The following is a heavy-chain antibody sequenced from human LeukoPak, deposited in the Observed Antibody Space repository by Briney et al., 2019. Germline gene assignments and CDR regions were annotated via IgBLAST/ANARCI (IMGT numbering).Heavy chain of an antibody. CDR2: IYSGGST. Sequence: GGSLRLSCAASGFTVSSNYMSWVRQAPGKGLEWVSVIYSGGSTYYADSVKGRFTISRDNSENTLYLQMNSLRAEDTAVYYCAGDFDSYNWVDPWGQGTLVTVSS. J-gene: IGHJ5*02. D-gene: IGHD3-3*01. CDR1: GFTVSSNY. CDR3: AGDFDSYNWVDP. V-gene: IGHV3-66*02.